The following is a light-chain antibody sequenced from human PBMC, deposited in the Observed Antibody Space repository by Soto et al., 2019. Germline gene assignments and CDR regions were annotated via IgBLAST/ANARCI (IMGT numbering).Light chain of an antibody. J-gene: IGLJ2*01. V-gene: IGLV2-23*03. CDR3: CSYAGSSTFL. Sequence: QSALTQPASVSGSPGQSITISCTGTSSDVGNYNLVSWYQQHPGKAPKLMIYEGSKRPSGVSNRFSGSKSGNTASLTISGLQTEDEANYYCCSYAGSSTFLFGGGTQLTVL. CDR2: EGS. CDR1: SSDVGNYNL.